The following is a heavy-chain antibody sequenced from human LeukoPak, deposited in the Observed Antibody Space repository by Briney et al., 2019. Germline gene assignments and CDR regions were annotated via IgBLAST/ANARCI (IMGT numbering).Heavy chain of an antibody. Sequence: NTSETLSLTCAVYGGSFSGYYWSWIRQPPGKGLEWIGEINHSGSTNYNPSLKSRVTISVDTSKNQFSLKLSSVTAADTAVYYCARSYQYYDFWSGFRWFDPWGQGTLVTVSS. CDR3: ARSYQYYDFWSGFRWFDP. D-gene: IGHD3-3*01. J-gene: IGHJ5*02. V-gene: IGHV4-34*01. CDR1: GGSFSGYY. CDR2: INHSGST.